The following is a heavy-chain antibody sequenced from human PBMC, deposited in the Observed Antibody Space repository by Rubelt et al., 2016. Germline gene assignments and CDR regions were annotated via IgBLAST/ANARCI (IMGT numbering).Heavy chain of an antibody. J-gene: IGHJ4*02. D-gene: IGHD3-3*01. CDR1: GGSISSSSYY. Sequence: QLQLQESGPGLVKPSETLSLTCTVSGGSISSSSYYWGWIRQPPGKGLEWIGSIYYSGSTYYNPSLKSRVTISGDRSKNQFSVKLSAGTAPDTAVYYWARYAPPYATDVWSAATDYWGQGTLVTVSS. CDR3: ARYAPPYATDVWSAATDY. CDR2: IYYSGST. V-gene: IGHV4-39*01.